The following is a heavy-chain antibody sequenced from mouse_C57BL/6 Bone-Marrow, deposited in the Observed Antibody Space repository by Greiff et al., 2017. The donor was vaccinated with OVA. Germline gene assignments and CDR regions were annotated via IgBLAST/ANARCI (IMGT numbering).Heavy chain of an antibody. CDR2: INPSTGGT. CDR1: GYSFTGYY. CDR3: ARYCFLDV. V-gene: IGHV1-42*01. Sequence: EVQLQQSGPELVKPGASVKISCKASGYSFTGYYMNWVKQSPEKSLEWIGEINPSTGGTTYNQKFKAKATLTVDKSSSTAYMQLKSLTSEDSADYYCARYCFLDVWGTGTTVTVSS. J-gene: IGHJ1*03.